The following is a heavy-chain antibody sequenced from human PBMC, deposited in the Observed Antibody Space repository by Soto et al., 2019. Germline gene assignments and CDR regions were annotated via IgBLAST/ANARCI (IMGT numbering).Heavy chain of an antibody. Sequence: GGSLRLSCAASGVTFRNYAMSWVRQAPGKGLEWVSAITGSGNTSSYADSVKVRFTISRDNPKNILYLQLTSLRADDTAVYYCARLGPRYYDITGNYYESHAFYICGQGTMVIVS. J-gene: IGHJ3*02. CDR2: ITGSGNTS. V-gene: IGHV3-23*01. CDR1: GVTFRNYA. D-gene: IGHD3-22*01. CDR3: ARLGPRYYDITGNYYESHAFYI.